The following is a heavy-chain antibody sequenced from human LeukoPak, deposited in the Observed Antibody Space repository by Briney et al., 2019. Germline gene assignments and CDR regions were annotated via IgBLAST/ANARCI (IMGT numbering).Heavy chain of an antibody. D-gene: IGHD3-3*01. J-gene: IGHJ5*02. V-gene: IGHV3-23*01. CDR1: GFTFSSYA. CDR2: ISNSGGST. CDR3: AKVGDYDFWSGKNWFDP. Sequence: GGSLRLSCAASGFTFSSYAMTWVRQAPGKGLEWVSFISNSGGSTYYADSVKGRFTISRDNSKNTLYLQMNSLRAEDTAVYYCAKVGDYDFWSGKNWFDPWGQGTLVTVSP.